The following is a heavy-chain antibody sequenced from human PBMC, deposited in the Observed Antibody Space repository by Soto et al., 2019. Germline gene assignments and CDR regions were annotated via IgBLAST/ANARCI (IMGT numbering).Heavy chain of an antibody. Sequence: PSETLSLTCSVSGGSISSSSYYWTWIRQPPGKGLEWIGSIYYSGKTYYNTSLKSRVTISVDTSKNRFSLNLSSVTAEDTAVYYCARDKYGSSGYYGYWGQGTLVIVSS. CDR2: IYYSGKT. CDR1: GGSISSSSYY. V-gene: IGHV4-39*02. D-gene: IGHD3-22*01. J-gene: IGHJ4*02. CDR3: ARDKYGSSGYYGY.